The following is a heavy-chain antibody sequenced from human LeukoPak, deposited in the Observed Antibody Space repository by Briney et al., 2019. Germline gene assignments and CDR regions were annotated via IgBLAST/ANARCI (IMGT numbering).Heavy chain of an antibody. D-gene: IGHD6-19*01. CDR2: ISGSTGDT. Sequence: ASVKVSCKASGYSFVLYGISWVRQAPGEGPEWMGWISGSTGDTNYAQKFQGRVTMTADTSSSTAYMELRSLRSDDTAVYYCARGGTSGWRTPNDDYWGQGTLVTVSS. CDR1: GYSFVLYG. V-gene: IGHV1-18*01. J-gene: IGHJ4*02. CDR3: ARGGTSGWRTPNDDY.